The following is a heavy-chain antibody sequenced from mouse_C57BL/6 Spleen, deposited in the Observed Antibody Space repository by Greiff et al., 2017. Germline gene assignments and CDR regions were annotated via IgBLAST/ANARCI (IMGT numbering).Heavy chain of an antibody. D-gene: IGHD1-1*01. CDR1: GYTFTSYW. Sequence: VQLQQPGAELVMPGASVKLSCKASGYTFTSYWMHWVKQRPGQGLEWIGEIDPSDSYTNYNQKFKGKSTLTVDKSSSTAYMQLSSLTSEDSAVYYCARRGTTVVAGGYYAMDYWGQGTSVTVSS. V-gene: IGHV1-69*01. CDR2: IDPSDSYT. CDR3: ARRGTTVVAGGYYAMDY. J-gene: IGHJ4*01.